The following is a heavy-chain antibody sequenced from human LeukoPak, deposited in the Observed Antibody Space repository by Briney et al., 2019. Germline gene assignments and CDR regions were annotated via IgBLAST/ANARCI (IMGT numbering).Heavy chain of an antibody. Sequence: GGSLRLSCAASGFTFSSYAMHWVRQAPGKGLEWVAVISYDGSNKYYADSVKGRFTISRDNSKNTLYLQMNSLRAEDTAVYYCARDVSYHYYDSSGYYYGGGFDYWGQGTLVTVSS. CDR1: GFTFSSYA. V-gene: IGHV3-30*04. D-gene: IGHD3-22*01. J-gene: IGHJ4*02. CDR3: ARDVSYHYYDSSGYYYGGGFDY. CDR2: ISYDGSNK.